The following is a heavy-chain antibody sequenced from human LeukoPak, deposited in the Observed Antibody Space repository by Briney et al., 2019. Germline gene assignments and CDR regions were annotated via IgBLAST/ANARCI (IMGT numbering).Heavy chain of an antibody. Sequence: GGSLRLSCAASGFTFSSYSMNWVRQAPGKGLEWVSSISSSSSYIYYADSVKGRFTISRDNAKNSLYLQMNSLRAEDTGVYYCARFRGNYKYLDYWGQGILVTVSS. V-gene: IGHV3-21*01. CDR1: GFTFSSYS. D-gene: IGHD1-26*01. CDR3: ARFRGNYKYLDY. CDR2: ISSSSSYI. J-gene: IGHJ4*02.